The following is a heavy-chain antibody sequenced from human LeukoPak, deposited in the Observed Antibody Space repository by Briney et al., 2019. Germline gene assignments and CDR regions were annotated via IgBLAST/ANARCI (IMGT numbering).Heavy chain of an antibody. J-gene: IGHJ6*03. CDR1: GYSISSGYY. D-gene: IGHD3-10*01. CDR2: LYYRGNN. CDR3: ARVGAYYYGSGSYYSRWYYYYMDV. Sequence: SETLSLTCTVSGYSISSGYYWGWIRQPRGEALERIKNLYYRGNNDYNPSLKSRVTISVDTSKNQFSLKLSSVTAADTAVYYCARVGAYYYGSGSYYSRWYYYYMDVWDKGTTVTVSS. V-gene: IGHV4-38-2*02.